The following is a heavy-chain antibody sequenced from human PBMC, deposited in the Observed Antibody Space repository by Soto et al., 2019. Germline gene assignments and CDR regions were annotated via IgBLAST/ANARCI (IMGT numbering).Heavy chain of an antibody. V-gene: IGHV2-5*02. J-gene: IGHJ4*02. CDR3: AHRRVWGYGLAVFDY. Sequence: QITLKESGPTLVKPTQTLTLTCTFSGFSLSTSGVGVGWIRQPPGKALEWLALIYWDDDKRYSPSLKSRLTITKDTSKNQVVLTMTNIDPVDTATYYCAHRRVWGYGLAVFDYWGQGTLVTVSS. D-gene: IGHD5-18*01. CDR1: GFSLSTSGVG. CDR2: IYWDDDK.